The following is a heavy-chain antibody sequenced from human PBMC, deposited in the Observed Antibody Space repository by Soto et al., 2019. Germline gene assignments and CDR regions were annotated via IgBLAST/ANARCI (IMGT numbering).Heavy chain of an antibody. CDR3: ARDGHGPAAIDYGMDV. CDR2: ISSSGSTI. D-gene: IGHD2-2*01. J-gene: IGHJ6*02. V-gene: IGHV3-48*03. Sequence: PGGSLRLSCAASGFTFSSYEMNWVRQAPGKGLEWVSYISSSGSTIYYADSVKGRFTISRDNAKNSLYLQMNSLRAEDTAVYYCARDGHGPAAIDYGMDVWGQGTTVTVS. CDR1: GFTFSSYE.